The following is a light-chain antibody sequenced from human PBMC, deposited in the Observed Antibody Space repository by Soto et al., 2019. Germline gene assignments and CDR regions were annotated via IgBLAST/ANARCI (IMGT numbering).Light chain of an antibody. CDR2: LEASGNC. J-gene: IGLJ3*02. CDR3: ETWDSNTRV. Sequence: QLVLTQSSSASASLGSSVKLTCTLSSGRSTYIIAWHQQQPGKAPRYLMKLEASGNCNKGSGVPDRFSGSSSGADRYLSISNLQSEDEADYYCETWDSNTRVFGGGTQLTVL. V-gene: IGLV4-60*03. CDR1: SGRSTYI.